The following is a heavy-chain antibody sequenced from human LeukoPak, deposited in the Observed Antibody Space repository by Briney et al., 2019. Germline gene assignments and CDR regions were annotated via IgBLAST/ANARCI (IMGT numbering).Heavy chain of an antibody. CDR3: AKDPYGTRYFDY. J-gene: IGHJ4*02. CDR2: LSGSGYNT. V-gene: IGHV3-23*01. CDR1: GFTFSSYA. Sequence: GGSLRLSCAASGFTFSSYAMSWVRQAPGKGLEWVSSLSGSGYNTYYADSVKGRFTISRDNSKNTVYLQMNSLRAEDTAVYYCAKDPYGTRYFDYWGQGTLVTVSS. D-gene: IGHD2-2*01.